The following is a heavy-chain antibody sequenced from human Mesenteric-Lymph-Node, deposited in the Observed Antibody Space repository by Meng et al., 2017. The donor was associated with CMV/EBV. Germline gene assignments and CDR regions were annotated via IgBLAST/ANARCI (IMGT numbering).Heavy chain of an antibody. CDR2: IIPIFGTA. J-gene: IGHJ4*02. CDR3: AREPMVRGVIIETHFDY. CDR1: GTFSRCA. D-gene: IGHD3-10*01. V-gene: IGHV1-69*01. Sequence: GTFSRCAISWVRQAPGQGREWMGGIIPIFGTANYAQKFQGRVTITADESTSTAYMELSSLRSEDTAVYYCAREPMVRGVIIETHFDYWGQGTLVTVSS.